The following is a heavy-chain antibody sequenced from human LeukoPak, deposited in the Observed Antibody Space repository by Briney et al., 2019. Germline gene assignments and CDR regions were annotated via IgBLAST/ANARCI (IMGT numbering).Heavy chain of an antibody. V-gene: IGHV7-4-1*02. J-gene: IGHJ4*02. Sequence: ASVKVSCKASGYTFTGYYMHWVRQAPGQGLEWMGWINTNSGNPTYAQGFTGRYVFSSDTSVSTAYLQISGLKADDTAVYYCGRDPKLGIRGYTYGYIDYWGQGTLVTVSS. CDR1: GYTFTGYY. D-gene: IGHD5-18*01. CDR3: GRDPKLGIRGYTYGYIDY. CDR2: INTNSGNP.